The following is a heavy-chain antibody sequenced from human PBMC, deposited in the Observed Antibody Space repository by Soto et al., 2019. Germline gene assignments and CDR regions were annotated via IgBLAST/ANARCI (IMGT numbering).Heavy chain of an antibody. Sequence: SETLSLTCAVYGGSFSGYYWSWIRQPPGKGLEWIGEINHSGSTNYNPSLKSRVTISVDTSKNQFSLKLSSVTAADTAVYYCARGEPSRRDYGGKGRQTYFDYWGQGTLVTVSS. J-gene: IGHJ4*02. CDR1: GGSFSGYY. D-gene: IGHD4-17*01. CDR3: ARGEPSRRDYGGKGRQTYFDY. V-gene: IGHV4-34*01. CDR2: INHSGST.